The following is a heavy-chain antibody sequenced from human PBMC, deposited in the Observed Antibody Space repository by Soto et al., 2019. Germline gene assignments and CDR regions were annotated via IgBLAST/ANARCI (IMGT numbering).Heavy chain of an antibody. V-gene: IGHV4-31*03. Sequence: QGQLQESGPRLVKPSQTLSLTCSVSGAYISSGGYFWNWIRQSPGKGLEWIGCIYYSGATYYNPSLKSRVTISVDSYRNQFSVNLTSVTAADTAVYYCAREGSYTNRKNWFDSWGQGFLVSVSA. J-gene: IGHJ5*01. D-gene: IGHD1-26*01. CDR2: IYYSGAT. CDR3: AREGSYTNRKNWFDS. CDR1: GAYISSGGYF.